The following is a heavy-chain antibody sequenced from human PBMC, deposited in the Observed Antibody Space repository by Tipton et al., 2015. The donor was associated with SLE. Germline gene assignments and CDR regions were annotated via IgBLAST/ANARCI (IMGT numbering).Heavy chain of an antibody. CDR3: TRGGRGDGANPFDP. V-gene: IGHV4-39*07. Sequence: TLSLTCTVSNGSITSLYDYWGWVRQPPGKGLEWLGSVFYGGRYYYNASLRSRVTISADTSKNQFSLKLTSVTIADTAVYYCTRGGRGDGANPFDPWGQGTLVTVSS. CDR1: NGSITSLYDY. J-gene: IGHJ5*02. CDR2: VFYGGRY. D-gene: IGHD4/OR15-4a*01.